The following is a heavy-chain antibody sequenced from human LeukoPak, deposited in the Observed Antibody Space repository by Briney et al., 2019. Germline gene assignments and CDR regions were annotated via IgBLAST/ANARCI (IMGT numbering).Heavy chain of an antibody. CDR3: ARDLFPNTALATVWFDP. CDR1: GFTFSNAW. Sequence: GGSLRLSCAASGFTFSNAWMSWVRQAPGKGLEWVSAISGSGGSTYYADSVKGRFTISRDNANNSMYLQMNSLRAEDTAVYYCARDLFPNTALATVWFDPWGQGTLVTVSS. D-gene: IGHD6-19*01. J-gene: IGHJ5*02. CDR2: ISGSGGST. V-gene: IGHV3-23*01.